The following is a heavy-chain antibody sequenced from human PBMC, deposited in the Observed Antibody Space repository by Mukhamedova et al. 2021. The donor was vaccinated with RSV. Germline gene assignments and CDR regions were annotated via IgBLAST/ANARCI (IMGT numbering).Heavy chain of an antibody. CDR3: ARDPGRNYYYYYMDV. Sequence: GLEWVSYISSSSSTIYYADSVKCRFTISRDNAKNSLYLQMNSLRDEDTAVYYCARDPGRNYYYYYMDVWGKGTTVTVPS. J-gene: IGHJ6*03. CDR2: ISSSSSTI. V-gene: IGHV3-48*02.